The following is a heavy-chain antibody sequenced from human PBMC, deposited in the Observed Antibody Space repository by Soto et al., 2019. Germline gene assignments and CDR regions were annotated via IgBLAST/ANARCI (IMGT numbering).Heavy chain of an antibody. Sequence: GAPVKVSCKAPRGAIGSRSISWVRQAPGKGLEWMGGIIPIFGTANYAQKFQGRVTITADESTSTAYMELSSLRSEDTAVYYCARDSVGYYDSSGSPGWFDPWGQGTLVTVSS. CDR1: RGAIGSRS. CDR3: ARDSVGYYDSSGSPGWFDP. V-gene: IGHV1-69*13. D-gene: IGHD3-22*01. CDR2: IIPIFGTA. J-gene: IGHJ5*02.